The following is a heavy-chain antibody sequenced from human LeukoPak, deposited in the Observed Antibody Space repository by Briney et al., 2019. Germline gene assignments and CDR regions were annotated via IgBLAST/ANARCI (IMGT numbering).Heavy chain of an antibody. J-gene: IGHJ5*01. CDR1: GSSISSSGYY. V-gene: IGHV4-39*02. CDR2: IYYSGSP. Sequence: TSETLSLTCTVSGSSISSSGYYWGWIRQPPGKGLEWIRSIYYSGSPYYNPSLNSRVTTSVDTSKNQFSLKLSSVTAADTAVYYGARDGDGTCPRCYTSWFDSWGQGILVTVSS. CDR3: ARDGDGTCPRCYTSWFDS. D-gene: IGHD2-2*02.